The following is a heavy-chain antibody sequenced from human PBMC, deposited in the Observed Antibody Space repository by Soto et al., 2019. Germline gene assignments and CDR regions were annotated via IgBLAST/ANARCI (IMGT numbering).Heavy chain of an antibody. D-gene: IGHD2-2*01. J-gene: IGHJ5*02. V-gene: IGHV1-3*01. CDR3: ARDDICSSTSCYLENWFDP. Sequence: GASVKVSCKASGYTFTSYAMHWVRQAPGQRLEWMGWINAGNGNTKYSQKLKGRVTITRDTSASTAYMELSSLRSEDTAVYYCARDDICSSTSCYLENWFDPWGQGTLVTVSS. CDR2: INAGNGNT. CDR1: GYTFTSYA.